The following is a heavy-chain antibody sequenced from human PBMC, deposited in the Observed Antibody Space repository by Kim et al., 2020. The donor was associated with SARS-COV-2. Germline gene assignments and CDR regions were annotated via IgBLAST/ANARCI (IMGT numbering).Heavy chain of an antibody. D-gene: IGHD3-9*01. J-gene: IGHJ4*02. CDR3: ATTNNYDIVTGYFGY. Sequence: DSVHGRFTISRHNTNNSLYLQMNSLRAEDTDLYYCATTNNYDIVTGYFGYWGQGTLVTVSS. V-gene: IGHV3-9*01.